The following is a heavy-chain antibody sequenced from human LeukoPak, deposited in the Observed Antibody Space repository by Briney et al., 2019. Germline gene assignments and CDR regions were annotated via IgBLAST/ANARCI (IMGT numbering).Heavy chain of an antibody. CDR1: GFTFSSYG. CDR3: AKLGLSGS. Sequence: GGSLRLSCAASGFTFSSYGMHWVRQAPGKGLEWVAVISYDGSNKYYADSVKGRFTISRDNSKNTLYLQMNSLRAEDTAVYYYAKLGLSGSWGQGTLVTVSS. D-gene: IGHD3-10*01. V-gene: IGHV3-30*18. J-gene: IGHJ5*02. CDR2: ISYDGSNK.